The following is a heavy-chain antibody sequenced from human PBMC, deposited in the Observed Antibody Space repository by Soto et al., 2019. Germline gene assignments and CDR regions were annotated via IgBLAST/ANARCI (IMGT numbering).Heavy chain of an antibody. CDR3: ARHMTTVGYFDY. D-gene: IGHD4-17*01. CDR1: GFSVSSSGVG. CDR2: IYWDDDK. J-gene: IGHJ4*02. Sequence: QITLKESGPPLVKPTQTLTLTCTFSGFSVSSSGVGVGWIRQPPGKALEWLALIYWDDDKRYSPSLKTRLTITKDTPKNQVVLTMTNMDPVETATYYCARHMTTVGYFDYWGQGTPVTVSS. V-gene: IGHV2-5*02.